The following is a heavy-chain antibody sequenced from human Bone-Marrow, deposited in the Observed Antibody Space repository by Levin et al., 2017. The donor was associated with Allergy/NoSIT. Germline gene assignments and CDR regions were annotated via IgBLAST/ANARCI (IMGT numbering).Heavy chain of an antibody. J-gene: IGHJ3*01. CDR1: GFPFNDYY. CDR2: ISDTSTYT. D-gene: IGHD3-22*01. CDR3: ARPHYTDTRTSPFDV. Sequence: LSLTCAASGFPFNDYYMTWFRQAPGQGLEWVSYISDTSTYTKYADSVTGRFTISRDNAKNSLYLHMNSLRADDTAVYYCARPHYTDTRTSPFDVWGQGTMVTVSS. V-gene: IGHV3-11*03.